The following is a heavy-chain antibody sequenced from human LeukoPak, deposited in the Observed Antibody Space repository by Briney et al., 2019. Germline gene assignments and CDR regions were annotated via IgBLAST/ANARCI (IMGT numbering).Heavy chain of an antibody. V-gene: IGHV3-7*01. CDR1: GFTFSSYW. CDR3: AREGPLDIVATMGDAFDI. Sequence: PGGSLRLSCAASGFTFSSYWMSWVRRAPGKGLEWVANIKQDGSEKYYVDSVKGRFTISRDNAKNSLYLQMNSLRAEDTAVYYCAREGPLDIVATMGDAFDIWGQGTMVTVSS. CDR2: IKQDGSEK. D-gene: IGHD5-12*01. J-gene: IGHJ3*02.